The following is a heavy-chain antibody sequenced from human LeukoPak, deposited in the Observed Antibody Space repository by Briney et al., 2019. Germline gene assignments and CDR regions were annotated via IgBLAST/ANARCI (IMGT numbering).Heavy chain of an antibody. V-gene: IGHV3-64D*06. CDR1: GFSFRSYA. CDR2: ISSDGGTT. CDR3: VTGGYCTSTNCYTLLDY. J-gene: IGHJ4*02. Sequence: GGSLRLSCSASGFSFRSYAMHWVRQAPGKRREYVSRISSDGGTTYYTDSVKGRFTISRDNSKNRLYLQMSGLRLEDTAVYYCVTGGYCTSTNCYTLLDYWGQGTLVTVSS. D-gene: IGHD2-2*02.